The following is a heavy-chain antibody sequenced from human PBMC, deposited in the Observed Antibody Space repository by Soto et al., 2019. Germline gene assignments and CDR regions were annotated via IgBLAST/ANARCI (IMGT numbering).Heavy chain of an antibody. CDR1: GFTFSSYG. CDR2: IWYDGSNK. J-gene: IGHJ6*02. D-gene: IGHD6-19*01. Sequence: QVQLVESGGGVVQPGRSLRLSCAASGFTFSSYGMQWVRQAPGKGLEWVAVIWYDGSNKYYADSVKGRFTISRDNSKNPVYLQMNTLRAEYTDVYYCAREFSRGWYRYGMDVWGQGTTVTVSS. V-gene: IGHV3-33*01. CDR3: AREFSRGWYRYGMDV.